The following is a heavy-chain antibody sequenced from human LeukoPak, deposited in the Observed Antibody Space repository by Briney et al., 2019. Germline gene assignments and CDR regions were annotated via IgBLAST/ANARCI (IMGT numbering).Heavy chain of an antibody. CDR3: VRSNPDYYYGMDV. CDR1: GGTFSSYA. D-gene: IGHD1-14*01. CDR2: IIPIFGTA. V-gene: IGHV1-69*13. Sequence: SVKVSCKASGGTFSSYAISWVRQAPGQGLEWMGGIIPIFGTANYAQKFQGRVTITADESTSTAYMELSSLRSEDTAVYYCVRSNPDYYYGMDVWGQGTTVTVSS. J-gene: IGHJ6*02.